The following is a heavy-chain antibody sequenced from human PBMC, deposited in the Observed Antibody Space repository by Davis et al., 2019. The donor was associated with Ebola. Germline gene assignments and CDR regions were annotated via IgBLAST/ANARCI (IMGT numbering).Heavy chain of an antibody. CDR2: INHSGST. J-gene: IGHJ4*02. CDR1: GGSFSGYY. Sequence: PSETLSLTCAVYGGSFSGYYWSWIRQPPGKGLEWIGEINHSGSTNYNPSLKSRVTISVDTSKNQFSLKLSSVTAADTAVYYCARARLRRNFDYWGQGTLVTVSS. V-gene: IGHV4-34*01. D-gene: IGHD4-17*01. CDR3: ARARLRRNFDY.